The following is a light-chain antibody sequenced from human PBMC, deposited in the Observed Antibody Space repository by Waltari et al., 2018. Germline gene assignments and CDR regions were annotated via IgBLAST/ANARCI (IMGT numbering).Light chain of an antibody. CDR1: KLGDKY. CDR3: QAWDTNTAV. J-gene: IGLJ2*01. Sequence: SYELTQPPSVSVSPGQTASVTCPGDKLGDKYVCWYQQKPGQSPVLVIYQDLNRPSGIPARFSGSNSGNTATLTISGTQAVDEADYYCQAWDTNTAVFGGGTKLTVL. CDR2: QDL. V-gene: IGLV3-1*01.